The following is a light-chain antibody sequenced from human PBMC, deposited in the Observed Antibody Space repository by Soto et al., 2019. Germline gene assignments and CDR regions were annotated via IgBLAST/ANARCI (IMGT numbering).Light chain of an antibody. V-gene: IGKV3-20*01. CDR2: GAS. CDR3: QQYGSSPKT. CDR1: QSVSSNY. J-gene: IGKJ1*01. Sequence: EIVLTQSPGTLSLSPGERATLSCRASQSVSSNYLAWYQQKPGQAPRLLIYGASSRATGIPDRFSGSGSATDFTLTIDRLEPEDFAVYYCQQYGSSPKTFGQGTKVEIK.